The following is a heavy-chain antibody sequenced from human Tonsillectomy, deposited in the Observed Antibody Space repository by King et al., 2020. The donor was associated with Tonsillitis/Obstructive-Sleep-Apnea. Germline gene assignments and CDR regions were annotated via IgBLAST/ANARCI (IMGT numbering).Heavy chain of an antibody. CDR1: GDSVSSNSAT. CDR2: TCYRSKWLN. J-gene: IGHJ4*02. D-gene: IGHD6-13*01. CDR3: AREGGSSWLYYFDY. Sequence: VQLQQSGPGLVKPSQTLSLTCAISGDSVSSNSATWNWNRQSPSRGLEWLGRTCYRSKWLNDYAVSVKSRITINPDTSKNQFSLQLNSVTPEDTAVYYCAREGGSSWLYYFDYWGQGTLVTVSS. V-gene: IGHV6-1*01.